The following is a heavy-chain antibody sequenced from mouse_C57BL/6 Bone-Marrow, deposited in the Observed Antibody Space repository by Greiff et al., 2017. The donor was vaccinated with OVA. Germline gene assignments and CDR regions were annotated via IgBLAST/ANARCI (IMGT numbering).Heavy chain of an antibody. V-gene: IGHV1-76*01. CDR2: IYPGSGNT. D-gene: IGHD4-1*01. CDR1: GYTFTDYY. J-gene: IGHJ1*03. CDR3: ARTGTFDWYFDV. Sequence: VQLQQSGAELVRPGASVKLSCKASGYTFTDYYINWVKQRPGQGLEWIARIYPGSGNTYYNEKFKGKATLTAEKSSSTAYMQLSSLTSEDSAVYFCARTGTFDWYFDVWGTGTTVTVSS.